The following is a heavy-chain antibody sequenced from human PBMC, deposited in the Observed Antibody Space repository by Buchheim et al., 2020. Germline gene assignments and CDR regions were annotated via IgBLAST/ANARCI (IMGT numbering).Heavy chain of an antibody. CDR2: IKQDGSEK. CDR1: GFAFSSYW. CDR3: ARDGPYWYFDF. J-gene: IGHJ2*01. Sequence: EVHLVESGGGLVPPGGSLSLSCAASGFAFSSYWMNWVRQAPGKGLEWVANIKQDGSEKYYVDAVKGRFTISRDTAKNSLYLQMNSLRPEDTSVYYCARDGPYWYFDFWGRGTL. V-gene: IGHV3-7*01.